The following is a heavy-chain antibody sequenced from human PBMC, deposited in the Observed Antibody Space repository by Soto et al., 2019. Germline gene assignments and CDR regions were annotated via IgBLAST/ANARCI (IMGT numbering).Heavy chain of an antibody. Sequence: GGSLRLSCAASGFTFSSYAMHWVRQAPGKGLEWVSGISWNSGGLAYADSVKGRFTISRDNAKSSLYLQMNSLRAEDTALYYFAKSDLYGYSYGHFDYWGPGTLVTVSS. CDR2: ISWNSGGL. V-gene: IGHV3-9*01. D-gene: IGHD5-18*01. CDR1: GFTFSSYA. J-gene: IGHJ4*02. CDR3: AKSDLYGYSYGHFDY.